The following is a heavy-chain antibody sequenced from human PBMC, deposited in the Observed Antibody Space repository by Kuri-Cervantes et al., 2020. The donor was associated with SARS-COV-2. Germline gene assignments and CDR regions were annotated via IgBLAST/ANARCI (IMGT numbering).Heavy chain of an antibody. D-gene: IGHD6-13*01. CDR2: ISGSGGST. J-gene: IGHJ4*02. Sequence: GGSLRLSCVASGFSFSSYGMHWVCQAPGKRLEWVSAISGSGGSTYYADAVQGRFTISRDNSKNTLYLQMKRLRAEDTAVYYCAKDRGYSSSWYTSFGSDYWVQGTLVTVSS. CDR1: GFSFSSYG. V-gene: IGHV3-23*01. CDR3: AKDRGYSSSWYTSFGSDY.